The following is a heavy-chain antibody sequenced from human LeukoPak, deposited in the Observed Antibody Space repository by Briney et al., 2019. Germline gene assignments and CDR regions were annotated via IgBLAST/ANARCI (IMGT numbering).Heavy chain of an antibody. CDR3: ARTGEYSSSRGLDY. CDR2: ITGAGDAT. V-gene: IGHV3-23*01. J-gene: IGHJ4*02. D-gene: IGHD6-6*01. CDR1: GFTFSAYA. Sequence: GGSLRLSCATTGFTFSAYAMSWVRQAPEKGLEWVATITGAGDATYHAASVMGRFTVSRDNSKNTLSLQMSSLRGEDTAVCYCARTGEYSSSRGLDYWGQGTLVTVSS.